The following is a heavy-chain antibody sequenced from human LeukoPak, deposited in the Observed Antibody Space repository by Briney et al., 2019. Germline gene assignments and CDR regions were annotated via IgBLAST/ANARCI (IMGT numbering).Heavy chain of an antibody. Sequence: GGSLRLSCAASGFTFSSYAMSWVRQAPGKGLEWVSAISGSGGSTYYADSVKGRFTISRDNSKNTLYLQMNSLGAEDTAVYYCAKDPDNWNYPFDYWGQGTLVTVSS. D-gene: IGHD1-7*01. CDR2: ISGSGGST. CDR1: GFTFSSYA. J-gene: IGHJ4*02. V-gene: IGHV3-23*01. CDR3: AKDPDNWNYPFDY.